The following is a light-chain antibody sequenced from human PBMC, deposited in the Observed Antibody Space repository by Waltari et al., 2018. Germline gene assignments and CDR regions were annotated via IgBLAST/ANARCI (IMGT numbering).Light chain of an antibody. CDR3: SSYTTSGSWV. V-gene: IGLV2-18*02. J-gene: IGLJ3*02. Sequence: QSAMTQPLSVSGAPGQSVTIPCPGTASAIGTYSRVSWYQQTPCTAPKPLIYEASNRPSGVPDRFSGSKSGDTASLTISGLLAEDEADYYCSSYTTSGSWVFGGGTKVTVL. CDR1: ASAIGTYSR. CDR2: EAS.